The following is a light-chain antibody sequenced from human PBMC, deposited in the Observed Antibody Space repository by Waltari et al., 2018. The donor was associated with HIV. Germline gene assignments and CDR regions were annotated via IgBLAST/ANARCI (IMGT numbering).Light chain of an antibody. CDR2: WAS. CDR1: QSVLYSSNNKNY. Sequence: DIVMTQSPDSLAASLGERATINCKSSQSVLYSSNNKNYLAWYQQKPGQPPKLLNSWASTRESGVPDRFSGSGSGTDFTLTISSLQAEDVAVYYCQQYYSTPLTFGGGTKVEIE. J-gene: IGKJ4*01. CDR3: QQYYSTPLT. V-gene: IGKV4-1*01.